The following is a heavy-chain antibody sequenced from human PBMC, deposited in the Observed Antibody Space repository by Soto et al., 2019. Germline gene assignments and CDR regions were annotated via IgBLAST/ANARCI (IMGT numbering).Heavy chain of an antibody. J-gene: IGHJ6*03. Sequence: SETLSLTCAVYGGSFSGYYWSWIRQPPGKGLEWIGEINHSGSTNYNPSLKSRVTISVDTSKKQFSLKLSSVTAADTAVYYCARGLVGGYYYYMDVWGKGTTVTVSS. D-gene: IGHD2-15*01. CDR2: INHSGST. CDR3: ARGLVGGYYYYMDV. CDR1: GGSFSGYY. V-gene: IGHV4-34*01.